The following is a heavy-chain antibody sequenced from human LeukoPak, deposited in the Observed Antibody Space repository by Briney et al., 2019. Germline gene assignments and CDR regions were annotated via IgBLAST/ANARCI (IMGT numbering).Heavy chain of an antibody. CDR1: GFTFSSYS. CDR2: ISGSGSTI. CDR3: ARDRYGDYVFDY. V-gene: IGHV3-48*02. J-gene: IGHJ4*02. D-gene: IGHD4-17*01. Sequence: GGSLRLSCAASGFTFSSYSMNWVRQAPGKALEWVSYISGSGSTIYYADFVKGRFAISRDNAENTLYLQLISLTDEDTAVYYCARDRYGDYVFDYWGQGTLVTVSS.